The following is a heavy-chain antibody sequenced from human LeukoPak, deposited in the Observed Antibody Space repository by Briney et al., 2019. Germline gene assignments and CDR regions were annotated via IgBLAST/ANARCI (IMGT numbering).Heavy chain of an antibody. CDR3: ARGLDSSGRPGGWFDP. V-gene: IGHV3-30*02. D-gene: IGHD3-22*01. CDR1: GFTFSSYG. J-gene: IGHJ5*02. CDR2: IRYDGSNK. Sequence: QPGGSLRLSCAASGFTFSSYGMHWVRQAPGKGLEWVAFIRYDGSNKYYADSVKGRFTISRDNAKNTLYLQMNSLRAEDTAVYYCARGLDSSGRPGGWFDPWGQGTLVTVSS.